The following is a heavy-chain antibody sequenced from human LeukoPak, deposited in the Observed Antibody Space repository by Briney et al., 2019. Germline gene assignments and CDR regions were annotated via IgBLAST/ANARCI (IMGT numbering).Heavy chain of an antibody. J-gene: IGHJ5*02. D-gene: IGHD5-12*01. CDR1: GFTFSSYW. V-gene: IGHV3-74*01. CDR3: ARELASGS. Sequence: PGGSLRLSCAASGFTFSSYWMHGVRQAPGKGLVWVSRIKSDGSSATYADSVKGRFTISRDNAKNTLYLQMNSLRAEDTAVYYCARELASGSWGQGTLVTVSS. CDR2: IKSDGSSA.